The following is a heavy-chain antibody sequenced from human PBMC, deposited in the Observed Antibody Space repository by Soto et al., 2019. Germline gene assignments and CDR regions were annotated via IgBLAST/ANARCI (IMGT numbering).Heavy chain of an antibody. CDR3: ARDWGGLGY. CDR2: IIKDGSEK. V-gene: IGHV3-7*03. CDR1: GFTFSKYW. Sequence: EVQLVESGGGLVQPGGSLRLSCAASGFTFSKYWMTWVRQAPGKGLEWVANIIKDGSEKSYVDSVKGRFTISRDNVKNSLYLQMNSLRVEDTAMYYCARDWGGLGYWGQGTLVTVSS. J-gene: IGHJ4*02. D-gene: IGHD3-10*01.